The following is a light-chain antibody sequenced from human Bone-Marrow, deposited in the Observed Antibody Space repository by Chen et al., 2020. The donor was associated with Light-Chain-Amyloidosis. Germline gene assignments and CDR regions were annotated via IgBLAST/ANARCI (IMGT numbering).Light chain of an antibody. Sequence: QAVLTQPASLSASPGASASLTCTLRSGINVATYNIYWYQQKPGSPPQYLLRYKSDSDKRQGSGVPSLFSGSKAASAKAGILLISGLQSEDEAAYYCMIWYNTAWVFGGGTKLTVL. CDR2: YKSDSDK. V-gene: IGLV5-45*01. CDR3: MIWYNTAWV. J-gene: IGLJ3*02. CDR1: SGINVATYN.